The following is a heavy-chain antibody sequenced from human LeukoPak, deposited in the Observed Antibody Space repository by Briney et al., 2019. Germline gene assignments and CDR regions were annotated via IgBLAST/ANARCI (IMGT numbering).Heavy chain of an antibody. Sequence: SETLSLTCTVSGYSISSGYYWGWIRQPPGKGLEWIGSIYHSGSTYYNPSLKSRVTISVDTSKNQFSLKLSSVTAADTAVYYCARVRDSGYDLFFDYWGQGTLVTVSS. CDR1: GYSISSGYY. V-gene: IGHV4-38-2*02. CDR3: ARVRDSGYDLFFDY. CDR2: IYHSGST. J-gene: IGHJ4*02. D-gene: IGHD5-12*01.